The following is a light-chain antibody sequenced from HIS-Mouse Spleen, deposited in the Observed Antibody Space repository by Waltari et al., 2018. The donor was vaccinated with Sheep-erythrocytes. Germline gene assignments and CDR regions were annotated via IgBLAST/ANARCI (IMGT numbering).Light chain of an antibody. CDR3: CSYAGSYNHV. Sequence: QSALTQPRPVSGSPGQSVTISFTGTTSAVGGYNYVPWYQQHPGKAPKLMIYDVSKRPSGVPDRFSGSKSGNTASLTISGLQAEDEADYYCCSYAGSYNHVFATGTKVTVL. CDR2: DVS. CDR1: TSAVGGYNY. J-gene: IGLJ1*01. V-gene: IGLV2-11*01.